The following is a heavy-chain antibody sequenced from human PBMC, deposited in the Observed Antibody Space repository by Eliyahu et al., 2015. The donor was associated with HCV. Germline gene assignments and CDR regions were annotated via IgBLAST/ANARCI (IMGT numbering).Heavy chain of an antibody. D-gene: IGHD3-22*01. V-gene: IGHV3-23*01. CDR2: LSGSGVST. Sequence: GGLVQPGGSLRLSCAASGFTFINFAMSWVRQAPGKGLEWVSTLSGSGVSTYYAESVKGRFTISRDNSQNTLYLQMNSLRGEDTAVYYCAKVGGDIFTMIVVGMDVWGQGTTVTVSS. CDR1: GFTFINFA. CDR3: AKVGGDIFTMIVVGMDV. J-gene: IGHJ6*02.